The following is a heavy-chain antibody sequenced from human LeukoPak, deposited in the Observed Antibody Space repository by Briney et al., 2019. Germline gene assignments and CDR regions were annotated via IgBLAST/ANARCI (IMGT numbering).Heavy chain of an antibody. CDR1: GYTFSSYA. J-gene: IGHJ6*02. CDR2: FNTNTGNP. CDR3: ARKYEYCSSTSCYDYGIDV. V-gene: IGHV7-4-1*02. D-gene: IGHD2-2*01. Sequence: GASVTLSCTASGYTFSSYAMNWVRRAPGQRLEWRGWFNTNTGNPRYAHGFTGRFVFSLDTSVSTAYLQISSLKAEDTAVYYCARKYEYCSSTSCYDYGIDVWGQGTTVTVSS.